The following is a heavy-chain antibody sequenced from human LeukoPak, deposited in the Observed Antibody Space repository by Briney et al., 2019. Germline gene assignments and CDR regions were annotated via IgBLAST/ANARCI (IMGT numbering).Heavy chain of an antibody. CDR1: GSTFSSYA. Sequence: GGSLRLSCAASGSTFSSYAMSWVRQAPGKGLEWVSAISGSGGSTYYADSVKGRFTISRDNSKNTLYLQMNSLRGEDTAVYYCVKFRGQLLSSYYFDYWGQGTLVTVSS. CDR2: ISGSGGST. V-gene: IGHV3-23*01. CDR3: VKFRGQLLSSYYFDY. D-gene: IGHD2-2*01. J-gene: IGHJ4*02.